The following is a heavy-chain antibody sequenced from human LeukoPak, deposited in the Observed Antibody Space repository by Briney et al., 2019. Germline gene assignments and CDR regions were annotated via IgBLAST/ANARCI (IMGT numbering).Heavy chain of an antibody. V-gene: IGHV7-4-1*02. Sequence: ASVKVSCKASGYIFTDYYMHWVRQVPGQGLEWMGWINTNTGNPTYAQGFTGRFVFSLDTSVSTAYLQISSLKAEDTAVYYCARVVAVAGTDYWGQGTLVTVSS. D-gene: IGHD6-19*01. CDR2: INTNTGNP. J-gene: IGHJ4*02. CDR3: ARVVAVAGTDY. CDR1: GYIFTDYY.